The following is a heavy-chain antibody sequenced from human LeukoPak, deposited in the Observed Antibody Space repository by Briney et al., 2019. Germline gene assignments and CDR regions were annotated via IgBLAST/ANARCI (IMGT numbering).Heavy chain of an antibody. D-gene: IGHD3-3*01. Sequence: PSETLSLTCTVSGVSISSYYWSWIRQPPGKGLEWIGYIYYSGSTNYNPSLKSRVTISVDTSKNQFSLKLSSATAADTAVYYCARLGFWSGYYTSYVAYWGQGTLVTVSS. CDR3: ARLGFWSGYYTSYVAY. J-gene: IGHJ4*02. CDR2: IYYSGST. CDR1: GVSISSYY. V-gene: IGHV4-59*01.